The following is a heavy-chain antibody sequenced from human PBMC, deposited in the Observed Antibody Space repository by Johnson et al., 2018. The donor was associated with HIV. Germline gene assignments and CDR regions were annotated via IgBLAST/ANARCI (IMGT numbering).Heavy chain of an antibody. D-gene: IGHD6-6*01. J-gene: IGHJ3*02. V-gene: IGHV3-13*01. CDR1: GFTFSSYD. CDR2: IGTAGDT. Sequence: MQLVESGGGLVQPGGSLRLSCAASGFTFSSYDMHWVRQATGKGLEWVSAIGTAGDTYYPGSVKGRFTISRENAKNSLYLQMNSLRAGDTAVYYCARSLPYSSSVGFDIWGQGTMVTVSS. CDR3: ARSLPYSSSVGFDI.